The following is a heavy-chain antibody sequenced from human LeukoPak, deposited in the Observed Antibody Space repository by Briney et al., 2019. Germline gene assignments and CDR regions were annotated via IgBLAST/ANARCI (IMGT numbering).Heavy chain of an antibody. CDR3: ARQRRRGGYSFDY. Sequence: SETLSLTCTVSGGSISSSSYYWGWIRQPPGKGLEWIGSIYYSGSTYYNPSLKSRVTISVDTSKNQFSLKLSSVTAADTAVYYCARQRRRGGYSFDYWGQGTLVTVSS. D-gene: IGHD5-24*01. J-gene: IGHJ4*02. CDR2: IYYSGST. V-gene: IGHV4-39*01. CDR1: GGSISSSSYY.